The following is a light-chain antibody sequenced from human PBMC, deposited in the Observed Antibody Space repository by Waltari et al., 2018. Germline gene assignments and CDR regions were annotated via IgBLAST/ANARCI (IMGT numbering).Light chain of an antibody. CDR2: EVS. J-gene: IGLJ3*02. CDR3: TSYTRSNTWV. Sequence: QSALTQPASVSGSPGQSSTLSCTGTSSDIGDYNFVSWYQQFPGKAPKLMIYEVSNRPLGVSNRFSGSKSGNTASLTISGLQAEDEADYYCTSYTRSNTWVFGGGTKVTVL. V-gene: IGLV2-14*01. CDR1: SSDIGDYNF.